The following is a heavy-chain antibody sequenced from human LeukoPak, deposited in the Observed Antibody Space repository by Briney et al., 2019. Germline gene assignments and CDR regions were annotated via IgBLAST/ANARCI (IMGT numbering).Heavy chain of an antibody. CDR1: GFTVSSTY. Sequence: GGSLRLSCAASGFTVSSTYMSWVRQTPGKGLEWVSVIYSDGKVYYIDSVKGRFTISRDTSKNTVYLQMSSLRVDDTAVYYCAKAASSSWPSYYYGMDVWGQGTTVAVSS. D-gene: IGHD6-13*01. CDR3: AKAASSSWPSYYYGMDV. J-gene: IGHJ6*02. CDR2: IYSDGKV. V-gene: IGHV3-53*01.